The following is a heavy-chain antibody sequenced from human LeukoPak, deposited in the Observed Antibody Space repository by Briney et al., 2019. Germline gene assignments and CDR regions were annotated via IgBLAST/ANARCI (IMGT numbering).Heavy chain of an antibody. Sequence: GASVKVSCKASGYTFTSYGISWVRQAPGQGLEWMGIINPSGGSTSYAQKFQGRVTMTRDMSTSTVYMGLSSLRSEDTAVYYCARGVIAAAGNTGDAFDIWGQGTMVTVSS. CDR2: INPSGGST. D-gene: IGHD6-13*01. CDR3: ARGVIAAAGNTGDAFDI. V-gene: IGHV1-46*01. J-gene: IGHJ3*02. CDR1: GYTFTSYG.